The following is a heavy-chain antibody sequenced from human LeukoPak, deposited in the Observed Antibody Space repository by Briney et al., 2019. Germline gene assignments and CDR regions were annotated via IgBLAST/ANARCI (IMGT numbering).Heavy chain of an antibody. Sequence: GGSLRLSCAASGFTVSSNYMSWVRQAPGKGLEWVSVIYNGGSTYYADSVKGRFTISRDNSKNTLYLQMNSLRAEDTAVYYCAKTGYGDYVSIDWFDPWGQGTLVTVSS. CDR1: GFTVSSNY. V-gene: IGHV3-66*01. J-gene: IGHJ5*02. D-gene: IGHD4-17*01. CDR3: AKTGYGDYVSIDWFDP. CDR2: IYNGGST.